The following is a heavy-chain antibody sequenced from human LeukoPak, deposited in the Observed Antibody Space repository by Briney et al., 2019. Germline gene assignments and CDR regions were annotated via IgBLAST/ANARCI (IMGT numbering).Heavy chain of an antibody. CDR2: ISAYNGNT. J-gene: IGHJ3*02. V-gene: IGHV1-18*01. CDR1: GYTFTNYG. D-gene: IGHD6-19*01. Sequence: GASVKVSCKASGYTFTNYGVSWVRQAPGQGLEWMGWISAYNGNTKYAQKLQGRVTMTTDSSTSTAYMELRSLRSDDTAVYYCARGYSSGWKDAFDIWGQGTMVTVSS. CDR3: ARGYSSGWKDAFDI.